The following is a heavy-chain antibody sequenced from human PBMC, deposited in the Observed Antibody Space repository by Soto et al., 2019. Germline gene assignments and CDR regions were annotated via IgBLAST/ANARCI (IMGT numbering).Heavy chain of an antibody. Sequence: QVQLQESGPGLVKPSETLSLTCTVSGGSISSYYWSWIRQPPGKGLEWIGYTYYRGSTNYNPTLMSRVTITVDTSMHQFSLKLRSVTAADTAVYYWARVSSGSRSSYYYYMDVWGKGTTVTVSS. V-gene: IGHV4-59*01. J-gene: IGHJ6*03. D-gene: IGHD6-6*01. CDR3: ARVSSGSRSSYYYYMDV. CDR2: TYYRGST. CDR1: GGSISSYY.